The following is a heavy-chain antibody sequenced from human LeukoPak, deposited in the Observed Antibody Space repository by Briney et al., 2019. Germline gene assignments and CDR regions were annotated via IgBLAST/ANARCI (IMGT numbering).Heavy chain of an antibody. J-gene: IGHJ5*02. CDR2: INHSGGT. CDR3: ARGGHYYGSGSYYNGSGWFDP. CDR1: GGSFSGYY. Sequence: SETLSLTCAVYGGSFSGYYWSWIRQPPGKGLEWIGEINHSGGTNYNPSLKSRVTISVDTSKNQFSLKLSSVTAADTAVYYCARGGHYYGSGSYYNGSGWFDPWGQGTLVTVSS. V-gene: IGHV4-34*01. D-gene: IGHD3-10*01.